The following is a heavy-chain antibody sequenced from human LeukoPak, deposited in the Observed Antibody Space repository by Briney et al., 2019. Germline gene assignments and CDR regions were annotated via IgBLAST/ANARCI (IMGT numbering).Heavy chain of an antibody. V-gene: IGHV1-2*02. CDR2: INPNSGGT. J-gene: IGHJ4*02. Sequence: ASVKVSCKASGYTFTGYYMHWVRQAPGQGLEWMGWINPNSGGTNYAQKFQGRVTMTRDTSISTAYMELSRLRSDDTAVYYCASLASTVDDYGDYVVDYLGQGTLVTVS. CDR3: ASLASTVDDYGDYVVDY. D-gene: IGHD4-17*01. CDR1: GYTFTGYY.